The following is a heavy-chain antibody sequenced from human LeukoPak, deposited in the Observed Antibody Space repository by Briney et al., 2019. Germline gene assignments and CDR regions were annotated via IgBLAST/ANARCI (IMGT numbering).Heavy chain of an antibody. CDR1: EFTFKTYG. CDR2: MTSGGSYK. Sequence: GGSLRLSCAASEFTFKTYGMSWVRQAPGKGLEWVSSMTSGGSYKYYADSVKGRFTISRDNSKNSLYLQMNGLRAEDTAVYYCARDFGPNILTGYFFDHWGQGTLVTVSS. V-gene: IGHV3-21*01. J-gene: IGHJ4*02. D-gene: IGHD3-9*01. CDR3: ARDFGPNILTGYFFDH.